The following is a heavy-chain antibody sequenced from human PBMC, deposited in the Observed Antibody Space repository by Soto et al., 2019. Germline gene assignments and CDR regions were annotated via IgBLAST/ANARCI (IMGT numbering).Heavy chain of an antibody. J-gene: IGHJ5*02. V-gene: IGHV4-39*01. CDR2: IYYSGST. D-gene: IGHD3-10*01. CDR3: AIDWNDYGSGSYRWFDP. CDR1: GGSISSSSYY. Sequence: SETLSLTCTVSGGSISSSSYYWGWIRQPPGKGLEWIGSIYYSGSTYYNPSLKSRVTISVDTSKNQFSLKVSSVTAADTAVYYCAIDWNDYGSGSYRWFDPWGQGTLVTVS.